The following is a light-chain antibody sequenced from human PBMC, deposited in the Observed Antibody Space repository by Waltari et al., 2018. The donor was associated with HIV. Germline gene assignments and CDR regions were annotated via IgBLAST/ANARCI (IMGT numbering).Light chain of an antibody. CDR2: DAS. V-gene: IGKV3-15*01. CDR1: QSVRSN. Sequence: EIVMTQSPATLSVSPGERATLSCRASQSVRSNLAWYQQKPGQAPRLLIYDASTRATGSPARFSGSGSGTEFSLTISSLQSEDFALYYCQQYKNWWTFGQGTKVEIK. J-gene: IGKJ1*01. CDR3: QQYKNWWT.